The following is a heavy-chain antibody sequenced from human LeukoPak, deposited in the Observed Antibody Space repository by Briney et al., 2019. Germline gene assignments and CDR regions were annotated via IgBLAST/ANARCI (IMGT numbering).Heavy chain of an antibody. CDR1: GGSISSSSYY. J-gene: IGHJ4*02. Sequence: SETLSLTCTVSGGSISSSSYYWGWIRQPPGKGLEWIGSIYYSGSTYYNPSLKSRVTISVDTSKNQFSLKLSSVTAADTAVYYCARHFDWEPFDYWGQGTLVTVSS. CDR3: ARHFDWEPFDY. D-gene: IGHD3-9*01. V-gene: IGHV4-39*01. CDR2: IYYSGST.